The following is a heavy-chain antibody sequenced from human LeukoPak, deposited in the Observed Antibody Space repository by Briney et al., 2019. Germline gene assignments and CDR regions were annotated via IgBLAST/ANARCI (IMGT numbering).Heavy chain of an antibody. CDR1: GFTFSSYA. D-gene: IGHD3-10*01. Sequence: PGGSLRLSCAASGFTFSSYAMSWVPQAPGRGLEWVSAISGSGGSTYYADSVKGRFTISTDNSKNTLYLQMNSLRAEDTAVYYCAKAAPPGFLPPFDYWGQGTLVTVSS. CDR3: AKAAPPGFLPPFDY. J-gene: IGHJ4*02. V-gene: IGHV3-23*01. CDR2: ISGSGGST.